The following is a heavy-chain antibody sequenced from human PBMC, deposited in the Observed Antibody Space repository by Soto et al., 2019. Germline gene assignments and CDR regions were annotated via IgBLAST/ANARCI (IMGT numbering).Heavy chain of an antibody. Sequence: QVQLVQSGAEVKKPGSAVKVSCKASAGTFSSYAISWVRQAPGQGLEWMGGIIPIFGTANYAQKFQGRVTITADESTSTAYMELSSLRSEDTAVYYCGVFGSGNYCYGMDVWGQGTTVTLPS. J-gene: IGHJ6*02. V-gene: IGHV1-69*12. CDR2: IIPIFGTA. D-gene: IGHD6-6*01. CDR3: GVFGSGNYCYGMDV. CDR1: AGTFSSYA.